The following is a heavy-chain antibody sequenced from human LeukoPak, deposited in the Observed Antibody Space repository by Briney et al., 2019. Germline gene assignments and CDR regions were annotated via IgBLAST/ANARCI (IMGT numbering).Heavy chain of an antibody. V-gene: IGHV3-30*14. CDR2: ISYDGSDK. D-gene: IGHD5-24*01. Sequence: TGRSLRLSCAASGFTFGSYAMHWVRQAPGKGLEWVAVISYDGSDKYYADSVKGRFTISRDNSKNTLYLQMNSLRAEDTAVYYCARAPARDGYNQVGYYYYGMDVWGQGTTVTVSS. J-gene: IGHJ6*02. CDR1: GFTFGSYA. CDR3: ARAPARDGYNQVGYYYYGMDV.